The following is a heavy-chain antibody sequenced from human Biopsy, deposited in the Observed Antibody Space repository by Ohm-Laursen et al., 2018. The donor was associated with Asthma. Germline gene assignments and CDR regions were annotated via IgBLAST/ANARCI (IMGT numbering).Heavy chain of an antibody. CDR2: ISVYNGNT. J-gene: IGHJ6*02. CDR3: ARAVDYSHYYGIDV. Sequence: ASVTVSCKTSGYTFNSAGITSVRQAPGQGLEWMGWISVYNGNTKVAQKLQDRVTMITDTSTSTACMELRSLRSDDTAVYFRARAVDYSHYYGIDVWGPGTTVTVS. CDR1: GYTFNSAG. V-gene: IGHV1-18*01. D-gene: IGHD3-10*01.